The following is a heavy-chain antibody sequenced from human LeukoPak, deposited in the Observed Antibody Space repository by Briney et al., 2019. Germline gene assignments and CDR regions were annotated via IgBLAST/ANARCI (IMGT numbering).Heavy chain of an antibody. CDR1: GFTFSSHA. Sequence: PGGSLRLSCAASGFTFSSHAMSWVRQAPGKGLEWVSAISGRGGNTDYVDSVKGRFTISRDNSKNTLYLQMNSLRAEDTAVYYCARDSSGYQWGQGTLVTVSS. CDR3: ARDSSGYQ. V-gene: IGHV3-23*01. CDR2: ISGRGGNT. D-gene: IGHD3-22*01. J-gene: IGHJ4*02.